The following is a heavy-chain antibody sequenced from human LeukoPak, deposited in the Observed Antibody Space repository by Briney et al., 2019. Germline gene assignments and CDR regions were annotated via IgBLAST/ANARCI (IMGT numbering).Heavy chain of an antibody. CDR1: GGSISSSRDY. V-gene: IGHV4-39*07. Sequence: SETLSLTCTVSGGSISSSRDYWAWLRQPPGKGLEWIANIYYSGSTYYSPSLKSRVTISVDTSKNQFSLKLSSVTAADTAVYYCAGIAVAGSRFYYFDYWGQGTLVTVSS. CDR2: IYYSGST. CDR3: AGIAVAGSRFYYFDY. J-gene: IGHJ4*02. D-gene: IGHD6-19*01.